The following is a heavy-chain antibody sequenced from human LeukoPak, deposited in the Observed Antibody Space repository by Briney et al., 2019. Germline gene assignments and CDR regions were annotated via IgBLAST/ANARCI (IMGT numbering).Heavy chain of an antibody. D-gene: IGHD5-24*01. CDR3: ARARDGYNYFWFDP. V-gene: IGHV3-64*01. CDR2: ISSNGGST. J-gene: IGHJ5*02. Sequence: GGSLRLSCAASGFSFSSYAMHWVRQAPGKGLEYVSAISSNGGSTYYANSVKGRFTISRDNSKNTLYLQMGSLRAEDMGVYYCARARDGYNYFWFDPWGQGTLLTVSS. CDR1: GFSFSSYA.